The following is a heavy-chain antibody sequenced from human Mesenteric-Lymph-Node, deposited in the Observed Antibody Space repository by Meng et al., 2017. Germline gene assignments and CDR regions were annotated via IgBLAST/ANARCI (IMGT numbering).Heavy chain of an antibody. CDR3: ARGLSSQCFNP. D-gene: IGHD2-2*01. J-gene: IGHJ5*02. CDR1: GFTFSSYA. CDR2: ISYDGSNK. V-gene: IGHV3-30*01. Sequence: QVHVVECGGGVVQPGRSLRLSCAASGFTFSSYAMHWVRQAPGKGLEWVAVISYDGSNKYYADSVKGRFTISRDNSKNTLYLQMNSLRAEDTAVYYCARGLSSQCFNPWGQGTLVTVSS.